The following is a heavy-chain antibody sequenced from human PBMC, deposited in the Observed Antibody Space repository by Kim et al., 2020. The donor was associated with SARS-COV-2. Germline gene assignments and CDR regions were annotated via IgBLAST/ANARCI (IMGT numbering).Heavy chain of an antibody. CDR2: ISGSGGTST. Sequence: GGSLRLSCAASGFTFSSYAMSWVRQAPGKGLEWVSSISGSGGTSTNYVDSVMGRFTISRDNSKNTMYLQMNSLSVDDTAVYYCAKDWRVREVMAHFDYWGQGTLVTVS. J-gene: IGHJ4*02. V-gene: IGHV3-23*01. CDR3: AKDWRVREVMAHFDY. D-gene: IGHD3-10*01. CDR1: GFTFSSYA.